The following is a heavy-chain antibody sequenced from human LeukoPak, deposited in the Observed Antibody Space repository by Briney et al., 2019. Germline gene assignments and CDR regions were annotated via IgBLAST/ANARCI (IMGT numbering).Heavy chain of an antibody. CDR3: AREYYDFWSGYFYYYYYGMDV. J-gene: IGHJ6*02. CDR1: GFTFTSHD. CDR2: IIPIFGTA. D-gene: IGHD3-3*01. V-gene: IGHV1-69*13. Sequence: SVKVSCKASGFTFTSHDFNWVRQAPGQGLEWMGGIIPIFGTANYAQKFQGRVTITADESTSTAYMELSSLRSEDTAVYYCAREYYDFWSGYFYYYYYGMDVWGQGTTVTVSS.